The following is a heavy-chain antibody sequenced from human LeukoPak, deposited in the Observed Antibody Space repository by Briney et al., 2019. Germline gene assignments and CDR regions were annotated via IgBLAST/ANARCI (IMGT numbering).Heavy chain of an antibody. CDR1: GGSVSSTNW. D-gene: IGHD6-25*01. Sequence: PSETLSLTCGVSGGSVSSTNWWTWIRQPPGKGLEWIGEVHLDGRTNFNPSLKSRLTMSVDLSENHVSLKLTSVTTADTAVYYCAREGGFYRPLDHWGQGTLGTVSS. J-gene: IGHJ4*02. CDR2: VHLDGRT. V-gene: IGHV4-4*02. CDR3: AREGGFYRPLDH.